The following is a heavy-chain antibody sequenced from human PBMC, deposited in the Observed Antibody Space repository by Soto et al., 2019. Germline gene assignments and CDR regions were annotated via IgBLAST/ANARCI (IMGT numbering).Heavy chain of an antibody. CDR2: ISSSGSTI. Sequence: GGSLRLSCAASGFTFSDYYISWIRQAPGKGLEWVSYISSSGSTIYYADSVKGRFTISRDNAKNSLCLQMNSLRAGDTAVYYCTIVPYPGNRIDYWGQGTLVTVSS. J-gene: IGHJ4*02. D-gene: IGHD2-2*01. V-gene: IGHV3-11*01. CDR1: GFTFSDYY. CDR3: TIVPYPGNRIDY.